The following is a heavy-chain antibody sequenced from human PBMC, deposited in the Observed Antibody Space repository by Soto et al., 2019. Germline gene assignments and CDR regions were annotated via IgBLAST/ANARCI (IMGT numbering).Heavy chain of an antibody. Sequence: GGSLRLSCAASGFPINVTYLSWVRQAPGKGLEWLSVLYADGSTYYIDSVKGRFRISRDNAKNTLYLQMDNLRADDTAMYFCARTAEGDTPRTHWYFDLWGRGTPVTVSS. CDR2: LYADGST. CDR1: GFPINVTY. CDR3: ARTAEGDTPRTHWYFDL. V-gene: IGHV3-53*01. J-gene: IGHJ2*01. D-gene: IGHD6-25*01.